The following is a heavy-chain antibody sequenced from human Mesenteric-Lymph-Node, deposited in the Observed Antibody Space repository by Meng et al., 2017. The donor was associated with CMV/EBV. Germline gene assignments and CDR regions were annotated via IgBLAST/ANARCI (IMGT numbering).Heavy chain of an antibody. V-gene: IGHV4-34*01. CDR1: GGSFSGYY. D-gene: IGHD3-22*01. J-gene: IGHJ4*02. CDR2: INHSGST. CDR3: VRDWYYFDTSGNSGGVRYFDY. Sequence: SETLSLTCAVYGGSFSGYYWSWIRQPPGKGLEWIGEINHSGSTNYNPSLKSRVTISVDTSKNQFSLSLSSLTAADTAVYYCVRDWYYFDTSGNSGGVRYFDYWGQGTLVTVSS.